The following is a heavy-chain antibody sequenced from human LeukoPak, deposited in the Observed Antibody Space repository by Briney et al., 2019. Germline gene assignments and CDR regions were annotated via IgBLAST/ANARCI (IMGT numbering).Heavy chain of an antibody. CDR2: IIPIFGTA. CDR1: GGTFSSYA. V-gene: IGHV1-69*13. D-gene: IGHD3-3*01. Sequence: SVKVSCKASGGTFSSYAISWVRQAPGQGLEWMGGIIPIFGTANYAQKFQGRVTITADESTSTAYMELSSLRSEDTAMYYCARDGRFLEWLSAANTYYYYGMDVWGQGTTVTVSS. J-gene: IGHJ6*02. CDR3: ARDGRFLEWLSAANTYYYYGMDV.